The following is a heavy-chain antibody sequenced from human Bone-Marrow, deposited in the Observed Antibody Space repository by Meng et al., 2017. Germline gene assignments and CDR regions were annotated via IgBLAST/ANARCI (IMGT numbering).Heavy chain of an antibody. V-gene: IGHV1-2*06. CDR3: ARLRSSTRGWFDP. CDR2: INPKSGDT. J-gene: IGHJ5*02. Sequence: ASVKVSCKASGYTFPDYWLHWVRRAPGQGLEWMGRINPKSGDTHYAQRFQGRVTMTGDTSISTAYMELSGLRSDDTAMYYCARLRSSTRGWFDPWGQGTLVTVSS. CDR1: GYTFPDYW. D-gene: IGHD2-2*01.